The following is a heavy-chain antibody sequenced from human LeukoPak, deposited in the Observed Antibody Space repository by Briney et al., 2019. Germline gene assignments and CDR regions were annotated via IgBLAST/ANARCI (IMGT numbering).Heavy chain of an antibody. CDR1: GGSFSGYY. CDR2: INHSGST. Sequence: SETLSLTCAVYGGSFSGYYWSWIRQPPGKGLEWIGEINHSGSTNYNPSLKSRVTISVDTSKNQFSLKLSSVTAADTAVYYCARGLDTMVRGVIQYYYYYYGMDVWSQGTTVTVSS. J-gene: IGHJ6*02. D-gene: IGHD3-10*01. V-gene: IGHV4-34*01. CDR3: ARGLDTMVRGVIQYYYYYYGMDV.